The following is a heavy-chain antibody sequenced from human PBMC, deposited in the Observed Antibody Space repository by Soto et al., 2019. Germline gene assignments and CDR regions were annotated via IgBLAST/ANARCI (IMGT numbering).Heavy chain of an antibody. CDR2: IIPIFGTA. V-gene: IGHV1-69*01. Sequence: QVQLGQSGAEVKKPGSSVKVSCQASGGTFSSYAISWVRQAPGQGLEWMGGIIPIFGTANYAQKFQGRVTITADESTSTAYMELSSLRSEDTAVYYCAVRGGSSWSSYYGMDVWGQGTTVTVSS. J-gene: IGHJ6*02. CDR1: GGTFSSYA. D-gene: IGHD6-13*01. CDR3: AVRGGSSWSSYYGMDV.